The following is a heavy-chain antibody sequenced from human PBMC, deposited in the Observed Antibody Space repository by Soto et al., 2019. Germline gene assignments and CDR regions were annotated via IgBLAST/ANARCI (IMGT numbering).Heavy chain of an antibody. V-gene: IGHV4-39*01. CDR1: CGSISSSSYY. J-gene: IGHJ4*02. CDR2: IYYSGST. CDR3: ARSAYSNPYY. Sequence: SETLSLTCTVSCGSISSSSYYWGWIRQPPGKGLEWIGSIYYSGSTYYNPSLKSRVTISVDTSKNQFSLKLSSVTAADTAVYYCARSAYSNPYYWGQGTLVTVSS. D-gene: IGHD4-4*01.